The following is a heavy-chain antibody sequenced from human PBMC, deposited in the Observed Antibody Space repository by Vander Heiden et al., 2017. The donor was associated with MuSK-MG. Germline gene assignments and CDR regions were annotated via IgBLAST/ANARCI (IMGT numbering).Heavy chain of an antibody. D-gene: IGHD1-26*01. Sequence: EVQLVESGGGLVQPGRSLRLSCAASGFTFDEYAMDRVRQAPGKGLEWVSGISWNSGSIGYADSVKGRFTISRDNAKNSLYLQMNSLRAEDTALYYCAKVSKVGATTDAVDIWGQGTRVTVSS. J-gene: IGHJ3*02. CDR1: GFTFDEYA. CDR3: AKVSKVGATTDAVDI. V-gene: IGHV3-9*01. CDR2: ISWNSGSI.